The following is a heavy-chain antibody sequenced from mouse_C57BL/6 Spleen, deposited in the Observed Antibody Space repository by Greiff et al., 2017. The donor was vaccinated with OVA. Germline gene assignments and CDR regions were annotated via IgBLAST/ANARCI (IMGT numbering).Heavy chain of an antibody. CDR3: AISLLDAWFAY. CDR2: IIPSTGGT. D-gene: IGHD2-10*01. Sequence: VQLQQSGPELVKPGASVKISCKASGYSFTGYYMNWVKQSPEKSLEWIGEIIPSTGGTTYNQKFKAKATLTVDKSSSTAYMLLKSLTSEDSAVXYCAISLLDAWFAYWGQGTLVTVSA. CDR1: GYSFTGYY. V-gene: IGHV1-42*01. J-gene: IGHJ3*01.